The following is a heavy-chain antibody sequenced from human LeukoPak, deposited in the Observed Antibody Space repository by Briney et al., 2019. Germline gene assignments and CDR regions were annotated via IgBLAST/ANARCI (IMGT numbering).Heavy chain of an antibody. CDR3: VRGTPTPGMDY. V-gene: IGHV7-4-1*02. Sequence: ASVKVSCKASGYPFSAHFLNWVRQAPGQGLEWMGNIDTTTGNPRYAQDFTGRFVFSLDTAVSTAYLQITSLKADDTAAYYCVRGTPTPGMDYWGQGTQVTVSS. D-gene: IGHD3-10*01. CDR1: GYPFSAHF. CDR2: IDTTTGNP. J-gene: IGHJ4*02.